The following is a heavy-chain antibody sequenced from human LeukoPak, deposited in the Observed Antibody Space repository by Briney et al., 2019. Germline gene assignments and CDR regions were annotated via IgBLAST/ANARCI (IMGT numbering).Heavy chain of an antibody. V-gene: IGHV3-23*01. D-gene: IGHD3-22*01. CDR2: ISGSGGST. J-gene: IGHJ3*02. Sequence: GGSLRLSFAASGFTFSSYAMSGVRQAPGKGLEGVSAISGSGGSTYYAGSLKGRFTISGDNSKNTLYLQMSMLRAEDTAVYYCAKDLFVTYYDSSGYYGAFDIWGQGTMVTVSS. CDR3: AKDLFVTYYDSSGYYGAFDI. CDR1: GFTFSSYA.